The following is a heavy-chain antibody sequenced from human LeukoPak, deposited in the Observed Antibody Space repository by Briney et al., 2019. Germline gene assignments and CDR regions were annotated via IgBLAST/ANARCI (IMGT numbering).Heavy chain of an antibody. J-gene: IGHJ4*02. V-gene: IGHV3-33*01. CDR3: ARDKSTRDGYNPDFDY. CDR2: IWYDGSNK. Sequence: GRSLRLSCAASGFTFSSYGMHWVRQAPGKGLEWVAVIWYDGSNKYYADSVKGRFTISRDNSKNTLYLQMNSLRAEDTAVYYCARDKSTRDGYNPDFDYWGQGTLVTVSS. CDR1: GFTFSSYG. D-gene: IGHD5-24*01.